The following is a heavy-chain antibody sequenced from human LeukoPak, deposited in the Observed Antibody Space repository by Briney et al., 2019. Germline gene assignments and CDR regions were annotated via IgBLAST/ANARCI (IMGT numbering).Heavy chain of an antibody. J-gene: IGHJ5*02. CDR2: INHSGST. CDR3: ARGKKYSSSFKGLSWFDP. D-gene: IGHD6-6*01. CDR1: GGSFSGYY. V-gene: IGHV4-34*01. Sequence: PSETLSLTCAVYGGSFSGYYWSWIRQPPGKGLEWIEEINHSGSTNYNPSLKSRVTISVDTSKNQFSLKLSSVTAADTAVYYCARGKKYSSSFKGLSWFDPWGQGTLVTVSS.